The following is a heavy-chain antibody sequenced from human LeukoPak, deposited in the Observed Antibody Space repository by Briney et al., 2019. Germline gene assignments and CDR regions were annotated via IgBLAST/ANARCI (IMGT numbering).Heavy chain of an antibody. D-gene: IGHD2-15*01. V-gene: IGHV5-51*01. J-gene: IGHJ3*01. CDR1: GFNFNNYW. CDR3: AGHSCGTVDAFDV. Sequence: GESLKISCEASGFNFNNYWDGWVRQMPGKGREWMGIIYPGDYDTRYSPSFQGHVTISVDKSISTSYLQWRSLRASDTAMYFCAGHSCGTVDAFDVWGQGTIVTVSA. CDR2: IYPGDYDT.